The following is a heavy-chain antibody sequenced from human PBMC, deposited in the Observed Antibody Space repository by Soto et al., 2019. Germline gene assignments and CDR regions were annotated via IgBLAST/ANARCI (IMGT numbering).Heavy chain of an antibody. CDR2: IYYDGSNK. CDR3: ARDSKVDSSGYYAGFDY. V-gene: IGHV3-33*01. J-gene: IGHJ4*02. Sequence: QVQLVESGGGVVQPGRSLRLSCAVSGFTFSSYGMNWVRQAPGKGLEWVAAIYYDGSNKYYADSVRGRFTISRDNFKNTLYLHMNSLRAEDTAVYYCARDSKVDSSGYYAGFDYWGQGTLVTVSS. CDR1: GFTFSSYG. D-gene: IGHD3-22*01.